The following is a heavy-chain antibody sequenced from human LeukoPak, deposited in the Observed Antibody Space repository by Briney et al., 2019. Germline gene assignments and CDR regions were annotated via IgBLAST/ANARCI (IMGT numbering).Heavy chain of an antibody. CDR1: GNSFSGYY. J-gene: IGHJ5*02. CDR3: ANVRGNWGLGS. V-gene: IGHV4-34*01. D-gene: IGHD7-27*01. CDR2: IDHSGNT. Sequence: SETLSLTCAVYGNSFSGYYWNWIRQPPGKGLEWIGEIDHSGNTNYNPSLKSRVTISVDTSKTQFSLELSSVTAADTAVYYCANVRGNWGLGSWGQGTLVTVSS.